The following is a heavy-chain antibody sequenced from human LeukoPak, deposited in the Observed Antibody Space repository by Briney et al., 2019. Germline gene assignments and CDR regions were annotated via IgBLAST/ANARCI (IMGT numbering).Heavy chain of an antibody. CDR3: AKDFWRSWELLEYGANYFDY. V-gene: IGHV3-23*01. D-gene: IGHD1-26*01. Sequence: GGSLRLSCSASGFTFSSYAMNWVRQAPGKGLEWVSTISTGGGSAYYADSVKGRFTISRDSSKNTLYLQMNSLRAEDTAVYYCAKDFWRSWELLEYGANYFDYWGQGTLVTVSS. CDR1: GFTFSSYA. CDR2: ISTGGGSA. J-gene: IGHJ4*02.